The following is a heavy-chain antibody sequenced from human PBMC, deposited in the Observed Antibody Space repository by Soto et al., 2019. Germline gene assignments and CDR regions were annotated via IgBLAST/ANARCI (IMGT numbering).Heavy chain of an antibody. J-gene: IGHJ3*02. D-gene: IGHD4-4*01. CDR3: ARPVTSPDHLDI. Sequence: QVQLVQSGAEVKKPGASVKVSCKSSGYIFSDYGITWVRQAPGQGLEWMGWISAYNGNTDYAQKFQDRLTLATDTSTSTAYMELRSLRSADTALYYCARPVTSPDHLDIWGQGTMVTVSS. V-gene: IGHV1-18*01. CDR2: ISAYNGNT. CDR1: GYIFSDYG.